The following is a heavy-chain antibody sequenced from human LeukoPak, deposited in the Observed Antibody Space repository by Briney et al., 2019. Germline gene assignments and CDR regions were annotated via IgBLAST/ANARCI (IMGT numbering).Heavy chain of an antibody. CDR2: ISGSGGTI. V-gene: IGHV3-23*01. J-gene: IGHJ4*02. D-gene: IGHD4-11*01. Sequence: GGSLRLSCVASAFTFSNYAVTWVRQAPGKGLEWVSIISGSGGTIYYADSVKGRLTISRDNSKNTLYLQMNSLRAEDTAVYYCAKDGEDNSDYPRGIFDYWGQGALVTVSS. CDR1: AFTFSNYA. CDR3: AKDGEDNSDYPRGIFDY.